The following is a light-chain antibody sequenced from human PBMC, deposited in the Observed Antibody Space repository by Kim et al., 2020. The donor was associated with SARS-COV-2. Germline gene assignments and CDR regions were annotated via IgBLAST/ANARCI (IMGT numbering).Light chain of an antibody. J-gene: IGLJ3*02. CDR1: SANLRRNP. V-gene: IGLV1-44*01. CDR2: RYE. Sequence: GHRVTISCTGSSANLRRNPGAWYQQCPGTAPNVVISRYEQRPSGLSDRFSGSKSGTSASLAISGLQSEDEADDYCATWDDRLKGGVFGGGTQLTVL. CDR3: ATWDDRLKGGV.